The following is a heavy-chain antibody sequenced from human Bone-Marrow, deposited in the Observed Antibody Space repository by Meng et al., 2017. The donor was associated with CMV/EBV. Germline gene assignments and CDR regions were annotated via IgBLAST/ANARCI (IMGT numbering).Heavy chain of an antibody. D-gene: IGHD4-23*01. CDR2: IIPILGIA. CDR1: GGTFSSYA. Sequence: SVKVSCKASGGTFSSYAISWVRQAPGQGLEWMGGIIPILGIANYAQKFQGRVTITADKSTSTAYMELSSLRSEDTAVYYCAITLRWSKGAYYYYGMDVWAQGTTITVPS. V-gene: IGHV1-69*10. CDR3: AITLRWSKGAYYYYGMDV. J-gene: IGHJ6*02.